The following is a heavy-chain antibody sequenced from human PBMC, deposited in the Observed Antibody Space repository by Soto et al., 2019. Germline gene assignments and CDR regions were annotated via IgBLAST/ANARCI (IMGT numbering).Heavy chain of an antibody. CDR3: ARRAHITMVRGVIITVGAFDI. J-gene: IGHJ3*02. D-gene: IGHD3-10*01. V-gene: IGHV4-39*01. Sequence: SETLSLTCSVAGGSVSDKTYYWRWIRQPPGKRLEWFGYIYYSGTTNYNPSLKSRVTISVDTSKNQFSLKLSSVTAADTAVYYCARRAHITMVRGVIITVGAFDIWGQGIMVTVSS. CDR2: IYYSGTT. CDR1: GGSVSDKTYY.